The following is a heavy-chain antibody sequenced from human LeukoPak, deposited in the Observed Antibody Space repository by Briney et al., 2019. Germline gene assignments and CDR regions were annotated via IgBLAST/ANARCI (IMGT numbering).Heavy chain of an antibody. J-gene: IGHJ3*01. CDR3: ARTSAYSVFDAFDL. CDR1: GASISSSD. Sequence: SETLSLTCTVSGASISSSDWSWFGRPPGKELEWIGYISYSRTTKYNPPLKSRVTISVDPSNNQVALKLSSVTAAVTAVYHCARTSAYSVFDAFDLWGQGTRLSVSS. CDR2: ISYSRTT. D-gene: IGHD3-22*01. V-gene: IGHV4-59*08.